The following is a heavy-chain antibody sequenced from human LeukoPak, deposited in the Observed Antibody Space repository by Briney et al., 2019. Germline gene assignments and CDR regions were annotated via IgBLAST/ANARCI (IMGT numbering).Heavy chain of an antibody. V-gene: IGHV4-59*08. J-gene: IGHJ5*02. CDR1: GDFITLHY. D-gene: IGHD1-26*01. CDR2: IYYGGDT. Sequence: SETLSLTCTVSGDFITLHYWSWIRQLPDKGLEWIGSIYYGGDTNYNPSLESRVTLSLDTSNKQVSLKVTSVTAADTAVYYCARRRKINKISGDWFDPWGQGTLVTVSS. CDR3: ARRRKINKISGDWFDP.